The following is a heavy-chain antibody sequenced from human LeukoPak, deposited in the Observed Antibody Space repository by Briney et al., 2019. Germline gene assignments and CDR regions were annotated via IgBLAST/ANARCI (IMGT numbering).Heavy chain of an antibody. D-gene: IGHD1-26*01. Sequence: SETLSLTCTVSGVSISSYYWSWIRQPPGKGLEWIGYIYSSGSTNYNPSLKSRVTISVDTSKNQFSLKLNSVTAADTAVYYCARGIVGANFDYWGQGTLVTVSS. V-gene: IGHV4-59*01. J-gene: IGHJ4*02. CDR1: GVSISSYY. CDR2: IYSSGST. CDR3: ARGIVGANFDY.